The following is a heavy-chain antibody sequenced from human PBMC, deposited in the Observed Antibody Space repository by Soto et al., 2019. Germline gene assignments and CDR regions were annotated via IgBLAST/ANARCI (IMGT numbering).Heavy chain of an antibody. CDR1: GGSISSYY. Sequence: SETLSLTCTVSGGSISSYYWSWIRQPPGKGLEWIGYIYYSGSTNYNPSLKSRVTISVDTSKNQFSLKLSSVTAADTAVYYRARVRYYGSGGFDYWGQGTLVTVSS. V-gene: IGHV4-59*01. CDR3: ARVRYYGSGGFDY. J-gene: IGHJ4*02. D-gene: IGHD3-10*01. CDR2: IYYSGST.